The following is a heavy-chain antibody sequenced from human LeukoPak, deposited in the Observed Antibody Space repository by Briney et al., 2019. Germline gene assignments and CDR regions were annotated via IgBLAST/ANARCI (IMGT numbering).Heavy chain of an antibody. J-gene: IGHJ4*02. Sequence: GGSLRLSCAASGFTFSSYGMHWVCQAPGKGLEWVAVIWYDGSNKYYADSVKGRFTISRDNSKNTLYLQMNSLRAEDTAVYYCARDKLDSSSWYYFDYWGQGTLVTVSS. V-gene: IGHV3-33*01. CDR3: ARDKLDSSSWYYFDY. D-gene: IGHD6-13*01. CDR2: IWYDGSNK. CDR1: GFTFSSYG.